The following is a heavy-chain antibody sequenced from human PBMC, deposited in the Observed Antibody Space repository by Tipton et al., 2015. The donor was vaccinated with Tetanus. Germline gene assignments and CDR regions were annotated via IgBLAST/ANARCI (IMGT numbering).Heavy chain of an antibody. J-gene: IGHJ5*02. Sequence: SLRLSCAASGFTFSSYSMNWVRQAPGKGLEWVSYISSSSSTIYYADSVEGRFTISRDNAKNSLYLQMNSLRDEDTAVYYCARSREQWPYNWFDPWGQGTLVTVSS. D-gene: IGHD6-19*01. V-gene: IGHV3-48*02. CDR3: ARSREQWPYNWFDP. CDR2: ISSSSSTI. CDR1: GFTFSSYS.